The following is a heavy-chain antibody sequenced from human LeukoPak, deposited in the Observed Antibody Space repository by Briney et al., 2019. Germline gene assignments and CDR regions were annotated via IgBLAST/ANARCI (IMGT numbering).Heavy chain of an antibody. CDR3: ARDHRDFWSGYTAYFDY. J-gene: IGHJ4*02. Sequence: ASVKVSCKASGYTFTGYYMHWVRQAPGQGLEWMGWINPNSGGTNYAQKFQGRVTMTRDTSISTAYMELSRLRSDDTAVYYCARDHRDFWSGYTAYFDYWGQGTLVTVSS. CDR1: GYTFTGYY. D-gene: IGHD3-3*01. V-gene: IGHV1-2*02. CDR2: INPNSGGT.